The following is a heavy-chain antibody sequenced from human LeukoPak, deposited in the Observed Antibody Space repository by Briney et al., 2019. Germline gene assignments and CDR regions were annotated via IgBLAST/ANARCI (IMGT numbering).Heavy chain of an antibody. J-gene: IGHJ4*02. Sequence: ASVKVSCKASGGTFSSYAISWVRQAPGQGLEWMGRIIPILGIANYAQKFQGRVAITADKSTSTAYMELSSLRSEDTAVYYRARDRNYGGLIDYWGQGTLVTVSS. V-gene: IGHV1-69*04. CDR3: ARDRNYGGLIDY. CDR2: IIPILGIA. D-gene: IGHD4-4*01. CDR1: GGTFSSYA.